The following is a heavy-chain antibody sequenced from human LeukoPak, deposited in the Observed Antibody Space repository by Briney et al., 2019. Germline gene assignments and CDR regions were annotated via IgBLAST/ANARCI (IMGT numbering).Heavy chain of an antibody. D-gene: IGHD3-10*01. V-gene: IGHV4-34*01. J-gene: IGHJ6*02. Sequence: PSETLSLTCAVYGGSFSGYYWSWIRQPPGKGLVWIGEINHSGSTNYNPSLKSRVTISVDKSKNQFSLKLSSVTAADTAVYYCARSLWFGPGDGMDVWGQGTTVTVSS. CDR2: INHSGST. CDR3: ARSLWFGPGDGMDV. CDR1: GGSFSGYY.